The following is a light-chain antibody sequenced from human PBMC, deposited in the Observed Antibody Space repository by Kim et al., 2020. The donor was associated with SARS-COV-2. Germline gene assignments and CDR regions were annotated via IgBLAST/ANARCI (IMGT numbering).Light chain of an antibody. Sequence: EIVMKQSPATLSVSPGERATLSCRASQSVSSNLAWYQQKPGQAPRLLIYGASTRATGIPARFSGSGSGTEFTLTISSLQSEDFAVYYCQQYNSWPRTFGRGTKVDIQ. J-gene: IGKJ1*01. CDR2: GAS. CDR3: QQYNSWPRT. CDR1: QSVSSN. V-gene: IGKV3-15*01.